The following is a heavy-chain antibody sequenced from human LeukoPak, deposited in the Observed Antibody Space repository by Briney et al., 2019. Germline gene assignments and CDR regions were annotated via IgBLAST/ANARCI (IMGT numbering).Heavy chain of an antibody. Sequence: PGGSLRLSCAASGFTFSSYWMHWVRQAPGKGLVWVSRINTDGSSTSYADSVKGRFTISRDNAKNTLYLQMNSLRAEDTAVYYCARVSSSSWWALDYWGQGTLVNVSS. V-gene: IGHV3-74*01. D-gene: IGHD6-13*01. CDR2: INTDGSST. CDR1: GFTFSSYW. CDR3: ARVSSSSWWALDY. J-gene: IGHJ4*02.